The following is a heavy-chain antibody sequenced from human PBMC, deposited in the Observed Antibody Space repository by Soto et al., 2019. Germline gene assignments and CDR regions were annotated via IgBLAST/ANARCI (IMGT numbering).Heavy chain of an antibody. CDR2: INAGNGNT. V-gene: IGHV1-3*01. Sequence: AAVKVSCKASGYTFTSYAMHWVRQAPGQRLEWMGWINAGNGNTKYSQKFQGRVTITRDTSASTAYMELSSLRSEDTAVYYCARGSGTAMEVYYYYYCMDVWGQGPTVPASS. D-gene: IGHD5-18*01. J-gene: IGHJ6*02. CDR3: ARGSGTAMEVYYYYYCMDV. CDR1: GYTFTSYA.